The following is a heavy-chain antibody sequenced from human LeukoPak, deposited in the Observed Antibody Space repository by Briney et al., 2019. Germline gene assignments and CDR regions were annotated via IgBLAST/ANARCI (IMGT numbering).Heavy chain of an antibody. J-gene: IGHJ4*02. V-gene: IGHV3-15*01. CDR3: TTGLTVTAGY. Sequence: GGSLRLSCAASGFTVSNAWMNWVRLAPGRGLEWVGRIKSKTDGGTTDYAAPVKGRFTISRDDSKNTLYLEMNSLKTEDTAVYYCTTGLTVTAGYLGQGSPVTVSS. CDR1: GFTVSNAW. CDR2: IKSKTDGGTT. D-gene: IGHD2-21*02.